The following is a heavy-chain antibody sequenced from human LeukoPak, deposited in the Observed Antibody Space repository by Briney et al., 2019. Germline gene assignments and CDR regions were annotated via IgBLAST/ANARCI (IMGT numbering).Heavy chain of an antibody. J-gene: IGHJ3*02. V-gene: IGHV1-18*01. CDR2: TTAYNGDT. Sequence: ASVKVSCKASGYTFTNYGISWLRQAPGQGLEWMGWTTAYNGDTRFAQRLQGRLTMTTDTSTSTAYMELRSLRSDDTAVYYCARDSRDYGDYVDIWGQGTMVAVSS. CDR1: GYTFTNYG. CDR3: ARDSRDYGDYVDI. D-gene: IGHD4-17*01.